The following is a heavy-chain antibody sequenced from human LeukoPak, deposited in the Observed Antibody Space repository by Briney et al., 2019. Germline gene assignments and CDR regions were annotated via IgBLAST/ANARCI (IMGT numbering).Heavy chain of an antibody. J-gene: IGHJ4*02. CDR2: IYSTGST. D-gene: IGHD6-13*01. V-gene: IGHV4-4*07. CDR3: AREVKSSAGPASRREFDC. Sequence: PSETLSLTCTVFGGSIISYYGSWVRQPAGTGLEWIGRIYSTGSTNYNPSLKSRVTMSVDTSKNQFSLKLSSVTAADTAVYYCAREVKSSAGPASRREFDCWGQGTLVTVSS. CDR1: GGSIISYY.